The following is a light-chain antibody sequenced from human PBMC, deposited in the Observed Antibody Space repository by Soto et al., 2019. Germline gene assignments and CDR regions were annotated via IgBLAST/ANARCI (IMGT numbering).Light chain of an antibody. V-gene: IGKV3-11*01. J-gene: IGKJ5*01. Sequence: EIVLTQSPATLSLSPGERATLSCRASQSVSSYLAWYQQKPGQAHRLLIYDASNRATGIPARFSGSGSGTDLTLTISSLEPEDFAVYYCQQRSNWPPITFGQGTRLEIK. CDR3: QQRSNWPPIT. CDR2: DAS. CDR1: QSVSSY.